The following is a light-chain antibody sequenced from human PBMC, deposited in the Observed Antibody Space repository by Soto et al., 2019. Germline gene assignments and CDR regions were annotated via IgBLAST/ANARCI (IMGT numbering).Light chain of an antibody. Sequence: QSALTQPASVSGSPGQSITISCTGTSSDVGGYNYVSWYQQHPGKAPKRMIYEVSNRPSGVSNRFSGSKSGNTASLTISGLQAEDEADYYCSSYTSISTLVVFGGGTKLTVL. J-gene: IGLJ2*01. CDR2: EVS. CDR3: SSYTSISTLVV. V-gene: IGLV2-14*01. CDR1: SSDVGGYNY.